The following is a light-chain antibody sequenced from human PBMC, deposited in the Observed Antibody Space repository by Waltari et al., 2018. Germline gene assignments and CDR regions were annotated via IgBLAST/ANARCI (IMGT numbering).Light chain of an antibody. CDR3: CSYAGGHTFWL. CDR2: DVN. J-gene: IGLJ3*02. V-gene: IGLV2-11*01. Sequence: QSALTQPPSVSGSPEQSVTISCTGSTSDVGGYNSVSWYQHHPGKAPKLIIFDVNQLPAGGPGRFSGSQSGNTAYLTISGLRPEDEADYHCCSYAGGHTFWLFGGGTKLTVL. CDR1: TSDVGGYNS.